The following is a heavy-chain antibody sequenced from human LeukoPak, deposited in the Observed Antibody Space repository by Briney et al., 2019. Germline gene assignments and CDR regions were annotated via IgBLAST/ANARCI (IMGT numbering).Heavy chain of an antibody. CDR1: GYTFTGYY. CDR2: INPNSGGT. V-gene: IGHV1-2*06. D-gene: IGHD4-17*01. J-gene: IGHJ4*02. CDR3: ATLGSYGAYYFDY. Sequence: ASVKVSCKASGYTFTGYYMHWVRQAPGQGLEWMGRINPNSGGTNYAQKFQGRVTMTRDTSISTAYMELSRLRSDDAAVYYCATLGSYGAYYFDYWGQGTLVTVSS.